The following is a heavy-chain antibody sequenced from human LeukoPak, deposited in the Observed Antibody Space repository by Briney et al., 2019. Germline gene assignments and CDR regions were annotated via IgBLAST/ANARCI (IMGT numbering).Heavy chain of an antibody. CDR1: GYSISSGYY. Sequence: PSETLSLTCTVSGYSISSGYYWSWIRQPPGKGLEWIGTIYQSGSTYFNPSLKSRVTISVDTSKNQFSLKLSSVTAADTAVYYCARTYYYGSGSYYDSRDAFDIWGQGTMVTISS. D-gene: IGHD3-10*01. CDR3: ARTYYYGSGSYYDSRDAFDI. V-gene: IGHV4-38-2*02. CDR2: IYQSGST. J-gene: IGHJ3*02.